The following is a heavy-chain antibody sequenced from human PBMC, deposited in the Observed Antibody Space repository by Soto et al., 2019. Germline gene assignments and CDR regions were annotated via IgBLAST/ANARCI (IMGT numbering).Heavy chain of an antibody. CDR2: IELEGGET. CDR1: GLPDNTYW. D-gene: IGHD3-22*01. CDR3: AKDAHYDSSGYYGY. V-gene: IGHV3-7*03. J-gene: IGHJ4*02. Sequence: GGSLRLSCAASGLPDNTYWMNWVRQTPEKGLEWVANIELEGGETNYVDSVEGRFTISRDDAKNLVYLQMNSLRAEDTAVYYGAKDAHYDSSGYYGYWGQGTLVTVSS.